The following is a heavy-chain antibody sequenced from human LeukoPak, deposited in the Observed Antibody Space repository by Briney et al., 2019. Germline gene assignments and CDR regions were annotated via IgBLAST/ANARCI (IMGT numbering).Heavy chain of an antibody. CDR2: IYYTGST. J-gene: IGHJ4*02. V-gene: IGHV4-59*01. Sequence: HSVTPSLTCSVSGGSISSYYWSWIRQPPGKGLEWIGYIYYTGSTNYNPSLKSRVTISVDTSKNQFSLKLNSVTAADTAVYYCARELCSTTTCYFDYWGQGTLVTVSS. CDR3: ARELCSTTTCYFDY. D-gene: IGHD2-2*01. CDR1: GGSISSYY.